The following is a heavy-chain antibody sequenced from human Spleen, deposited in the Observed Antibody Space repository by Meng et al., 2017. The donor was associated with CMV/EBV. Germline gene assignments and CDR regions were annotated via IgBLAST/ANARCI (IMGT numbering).Heavy chain of an antibody. CDR1: AFNLSNYW. V-gene: IGHV3-74*01. CDR2: INGDGSR. J-gene: IGHJ3*02. Sequence: GGSLRLSCAASAFNLSNYWMHWVRQAPGKGLVWVSRINGDGSRGYADSVRGRFTISRDSDKNSLYLQMNSVRAEDTAVYYRARSKGNWVDAFDIWGQGTMVTVSS. D-gene: IGHD7-27*01. CDR3: ARSKGNWVDAFDI.